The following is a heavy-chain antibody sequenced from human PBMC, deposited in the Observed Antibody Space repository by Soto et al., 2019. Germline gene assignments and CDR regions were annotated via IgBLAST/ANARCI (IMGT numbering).Heavy chain of an antibody. CDR2: ISYDGSNK. V-gene: IGHV3-30-3*01. CDR1: GFTFSSYA. D-gene: IGHD2-2*01. CDR3: ARDGEYCSSTSCYVDY. Sequence: GGSLRLSCAASGFTFSSYAMHWVRQAPGKGLEWVAVISYDGSNKYYADSVKGRFTISRDNSKNTLYLQMNSLRAEDTAVYYCARDGEYCSSTSCYVDYWGQGTLVTVSS. J-gene: IGHJ4*02.